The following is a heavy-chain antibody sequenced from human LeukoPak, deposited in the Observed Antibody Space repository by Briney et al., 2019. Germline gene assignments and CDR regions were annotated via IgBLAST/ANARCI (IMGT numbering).Heavy chain of an antibody. J-gene: IGHJ4*02. V-gene: IGHV3-23*01. D-gene: IGHD1-26*01. Sequence: GSLRLSCAGSGFTFSSYAMSWVRQAPGKGLEWVSGIRGSGSDTSYADSVRGRFTISRDNSKNTLYLQMNSLRAEDTAVYYCAKSGSGYFDYWGQGTLVTVSS. CDR1: GFTFSSYA. CDR3: AKSGSGYFDY. CDR2: IRGSGSDT.